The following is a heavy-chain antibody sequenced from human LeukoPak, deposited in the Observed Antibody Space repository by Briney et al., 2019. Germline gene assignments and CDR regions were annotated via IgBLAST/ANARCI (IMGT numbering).Heavy chain of an antibody. V-gene: IGHV1-69*05. J-gene: IGHJ4*02. Sequence: ASVRVSCKASGGTFSSYAISWVRQAPGQGLEWMGGIIPIFGTANYAQKFQGRVTMTRDTSTSTVYMELSSLRSEDTAVYYCASTIVAVVYWGQGTLVTVSS. CDR2: IIPIFGTA. CDR1: GGTFSSYA. CDR3: ASTIVAVVY. D-gene: IGHD6-19*01.